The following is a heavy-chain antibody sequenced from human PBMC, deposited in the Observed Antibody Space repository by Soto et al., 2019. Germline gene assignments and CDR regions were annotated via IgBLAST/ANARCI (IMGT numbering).Heavy chain of an antibody. CDR3: ARDLGIRGTITPDY. V-gene: IGHV3-48*02. J-gene: IGHJ4*02. D-gene: IGHD3-10*01. CDR2: ISSSSDPI. CDR1: GFTFNTYG. Sequence: EVQVVESGGGLVQPGGSLRLSCAASGFTFNTYGMNWVRQAPGKGLEWVSYISSSSDPIYYVDSVKGRFTISRDNARNSLFLQMNSLRDEDTAVYYCARDLGIRGTITPDYWGQGTQVTVSS.